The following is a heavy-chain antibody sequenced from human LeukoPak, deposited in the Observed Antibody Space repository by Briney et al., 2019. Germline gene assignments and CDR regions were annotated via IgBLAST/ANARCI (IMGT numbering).Heavy chain of an antibody. D-gene: IGHD3/OR15-3a*01. CDR3: AAWTNINWFDP. Sequence: SETLSLTCTVSGASITRYYWSWIRQPPGKGLEWIGYIHRTGNTDSNPSLKSRLTLSVDTSKNQFSLRLTSVTAADTAVYHCAAWTNINWFDPWGQGTLVTVSS. V-gene: IGHV4-59*01. J-gene: IGHJ5*02. CDR1: GASITRYY. CDR2: IHRTGNT.